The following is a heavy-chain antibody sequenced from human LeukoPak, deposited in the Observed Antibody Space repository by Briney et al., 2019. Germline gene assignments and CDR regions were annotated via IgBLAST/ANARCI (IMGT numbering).Heavy chain of an antibody. CDR3: ARDFPDAYSGYDPLDY. J-gene: IGHJ4*02. D-gene: IGHD5-12*01. CDR2: ISPYNGKT. CDR1: HYTFSNYG. Sequence: ASVKVSCKASHYTFSNYGINWVRQAPAQGLEWMGWISPYNGKTNYAQKLQGRVSMTTDTYTSTAYMELRSLRSDDTAVYYCARDFPDAYSGYDPLDYWGQGTLVAVSS. V-gene: IGHV1-18*01.